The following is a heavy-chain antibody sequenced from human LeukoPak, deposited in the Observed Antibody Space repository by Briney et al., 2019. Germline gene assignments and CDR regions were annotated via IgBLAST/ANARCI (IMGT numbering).Heavy chain of an antibody. CDR1: GGTFSSYA. J-gene: IGHJ6*03. Sequence: ASVKVSCKASGGTFSSYAISWVRQAPGQGLEWMGGIIPIFGTANYAQKFQGRVTITADKSTSTAYMELSSLRSEDTAVYYCARAPEYSSGWYNYYYYYYMDVWGKGTTVTVSS. V-gene: IGHV1-69*06. CDR2: IIPIFGTA. D-gene: IGHD6-19*01. CDR3: ARAPEYSSGWYNYYYYYYMDV.